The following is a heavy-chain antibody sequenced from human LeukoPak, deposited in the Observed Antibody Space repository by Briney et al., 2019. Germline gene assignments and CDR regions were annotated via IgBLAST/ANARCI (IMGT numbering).Heavy chain of an antibody. CDR3: ARTYYYDSSGYAVDY. V-gene: IGHV3-48*03. CDR2: ISSSGSSI. J-gene: IGHJ4*02. Sequence: PGGSLRLSCAASGFTFSSYEMNWVRQAPGKGLEWVSHISSSGSSIYYADSVKGRFTISRDNAKNTLYLQMNSLRAEDTAVYYCARTYYYDSSGYAVDYWGQGTLVTVSS. CDR1: GFTFSSYE. D-gene: IGHD3-22*01.